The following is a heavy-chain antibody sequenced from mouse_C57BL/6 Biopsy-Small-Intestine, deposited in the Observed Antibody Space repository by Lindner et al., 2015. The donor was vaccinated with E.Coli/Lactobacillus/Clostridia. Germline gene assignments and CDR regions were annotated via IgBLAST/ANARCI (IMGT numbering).Heavy chain of an antibody. V-gene: IGHV2-9-1*01. CDR1: YA. J-gene: IGHJ1*03. CDR3: ARRYYYDSSYDWYFDV. CDR2: IWTGGGT. D-gene: IGHD1-1*01. Sequence: YAISWVRQPPGKGLEWLGVIWTGGGTNYNSALKSRLSISKDNSKSQVFLKMNSLQTDDTARYYCARRYYYDSSYDWYFDVWGTGTTVTVSS.